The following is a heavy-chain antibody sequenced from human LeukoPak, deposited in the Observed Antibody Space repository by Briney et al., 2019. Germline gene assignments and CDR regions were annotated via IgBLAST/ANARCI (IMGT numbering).Heavy chain of an antibody. Sequence: SETLSLTYTVSGGSISSYYWSWIRQPPGKGLEWIGYIYYSGSTNYTPSLKSQLRISVDSSKNQFSLKLSSVSAADTAVYYCARQSGSSGWYYFDYWGQGNLVTVSS. V-gene: IGHV4-59*08. J-gene: IGHJ4*02. CDR3: ARQSGSSGWYYFDY. CDR2: IYYSGST. CDR1: GGSISSYY. D-gene: IGHD6-19*01.